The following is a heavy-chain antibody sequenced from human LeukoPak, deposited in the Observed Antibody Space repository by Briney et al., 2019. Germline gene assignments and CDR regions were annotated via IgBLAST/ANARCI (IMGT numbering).Heavy chain of an antibody. Sequence: ASVKVSCKASGGTFSSYAISWVRQAPGRGLEWMGRIIPILGIANYAQKFQGRVTITADKSTSTAYMELSSLRSEDTAVYYCARDNSSGWLKAPWNWGQGTLVTVSS. V-gene: IGHV1-69*04. CDR1: GGTFSSYA. CDR3: ARDNSSGWLKAPWN. J-gene: IGHJ4*02. CDR2: IIPILGIA. D-gene: IGHD6-19*01.